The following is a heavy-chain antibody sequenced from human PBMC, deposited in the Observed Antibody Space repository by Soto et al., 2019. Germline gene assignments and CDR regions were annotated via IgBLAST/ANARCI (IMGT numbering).Heavy chain of an antibody. J-gene: IGHJ4*02. CDR1: GFTFSSYA. D-gene: IGHD5-12*01. CDR3: AKILRVDIPY. CDR2: ISGSGGSP. V-gene: IGHV3-23*01. Sequence: EVQLLESGGGLVQPGGSLRLSCAASGFTFSSYAMSWVRQAPGKGLEWVSAISGSGGSPYYADSVKGRFTISRDNSKNTRYLQMNRLRAEDTAVDYCAKILRVDIPYWGQGTLVTVSS.